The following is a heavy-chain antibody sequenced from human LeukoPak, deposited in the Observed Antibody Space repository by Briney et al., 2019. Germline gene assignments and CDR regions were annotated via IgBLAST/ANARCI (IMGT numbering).Heavy chain of an antibody. J-gene: IGHJ6*03. Sequence: SETLSLTCTVSGGSISSYYWSWIRQPAGKGLEWIGRIYISGSTNYNPSLKSRVTMSVDTSKNQFSLKLNSVTAADTAVYYCASFSTGNYYMDVWGKGTTVTVSS. CDR3: ASFSTGNYYMDV. CDR1: GGSISSYY. D-gene: IGHD2-2*01. CDR2: IYISGST. V-gene: IGHV4-4*07.